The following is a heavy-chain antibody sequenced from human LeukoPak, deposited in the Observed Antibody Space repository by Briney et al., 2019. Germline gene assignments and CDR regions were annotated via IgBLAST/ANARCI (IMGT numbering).Heavy chain of an antibody. CDR1: GYAFISYG. Sequence: ASVKLSCKASGYAFISYGISWVRQAPGQGLEWMGWISSYNGQTNHARKFEGRVTMTTDTSTSTAYMELRSLRSDDTAVYYCARDREAARLFDYWGQGTLVTVSS. CDR2: ISSYNGQT. J-gene: IGHJ4*02. D-gene: IGHD6-6*01. V-gene: IGHV1-18*01. CDR3: ARDREAARLFDY.